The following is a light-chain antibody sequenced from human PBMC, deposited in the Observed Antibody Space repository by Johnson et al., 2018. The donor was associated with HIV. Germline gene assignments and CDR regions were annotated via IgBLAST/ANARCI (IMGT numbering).Light chain of an antibody. CDR2: DNN. Sequence: QSVLTQPPSVSAAPGEKVNISCSGSSSNIENDYVSWYQQLPGTGPKLLIYDNNKRPSGIPDRFSGSKSGTSATLGITGLQTGDEGDYFCGAWDSTLNAYVFGTGTKVTVL. V-gene: IGLV1-51*01. CDR1: SSNIENDY. CDR3: GAWDSTLNAYV. J-gene: IGLJ1*01.